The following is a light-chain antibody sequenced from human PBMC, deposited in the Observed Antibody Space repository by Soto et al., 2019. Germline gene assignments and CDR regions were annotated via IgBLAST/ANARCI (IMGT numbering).Light chain of an antibody. V-gene: IGLV2-14*03. CDR1: SSDVGGYNY. CDR3: SSYTSSSTRVV. Sequence: QSAPTQPASVSGSPGQSITISCTGTSSDVGGYNYVSWYQQHPGKAPKVMIYDVTNRPSGVSSRFSGSKSGNTASLTISGLQVEDEADYYCSSYTSSSTRVVFGGGTKLTVL. J-gene: IGLJ2*01. CDR2: DVT.